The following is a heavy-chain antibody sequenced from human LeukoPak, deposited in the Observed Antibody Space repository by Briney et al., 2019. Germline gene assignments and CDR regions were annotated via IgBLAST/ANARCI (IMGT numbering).Heavy chain of an antibody. D-gene: IGHD2-2*01. V-gene: IGHV1-8*01. CDR2: MDPNSGNT. J-gene: IGHJ4*02. Sequence: GSVTVSFRCCGYTFTSYDINGVRQAAGQGGEGVGWMDPNSGNTGYAQRFQGRVTITRNSSISTAYMELSSLRSEDTAVYYCARGWVPAAMRPGRTKYYFDYWGQGTLVTVSS. CDR1: GYTFTSYD. CDR3: ARGWVPAAMRPGRTKYYFDY.